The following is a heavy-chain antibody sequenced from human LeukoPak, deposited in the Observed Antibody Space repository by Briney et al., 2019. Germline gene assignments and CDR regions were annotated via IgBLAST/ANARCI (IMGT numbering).Heavy chain of an antibody. CDR3: ARVWSP. CDR1: GFTFSSYS. D-gene: IGHD2-21*01. V-gene: IGHV3-7*01. CDR2: IKQDGSEK. J-gene: IGHJ4*02. Sequence: GGSLRLSCAASGFTFSSYSMNWVRQAPGKGLEWVANIKQDGSEKYYVDSVKGRFAISRDNAKNSLYLQMNSLRAEDTAVYYCARVWSPWGQGTLVTVSS.